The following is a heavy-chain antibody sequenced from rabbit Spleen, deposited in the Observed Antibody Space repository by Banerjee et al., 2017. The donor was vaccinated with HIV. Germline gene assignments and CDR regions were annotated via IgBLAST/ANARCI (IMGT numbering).Heavy chain of an antibody. V-gene: IGHV1S45*01. D-gene: IGHD2-1*01. J-gene: IGHJ4*01. CDR1: GFSFSRTYW. CDR3: ARGSATMTMVITGYYLNL. Sequence: QEQLVESGGDLVQPEGSLTLTCTASGFSFSRTYWICWVRQAPGKGLQWIACINAVTGKAVYATWAKGRFTFSKTSSTTVTLQMTSLTAADTATYFCARGSATMTMVITGYYLNLWGPGTLVTVS. CDR2: INAVTGKA.